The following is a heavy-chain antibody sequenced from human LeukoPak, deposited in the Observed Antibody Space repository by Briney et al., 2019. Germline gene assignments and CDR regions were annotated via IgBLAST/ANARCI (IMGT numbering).Heavy chain of an antibody. V-gene: IGHV4-34*01. CDR3: ARVRRITMVRGPFGP. CDR1: GGSFSGYY. CDR2: INHSGST. D-gene: IGHD3-10*01. Sequence: SETLSLTCAVYGGSFSGYYWSSIRQPPGKGLEWIGEINHSGSTNYNPSLKSRVTISVDTSKNQFSLKLSSVTAADTAVYYCARVRRITMVRGPFGPWGQGTLVTVSS. J-gene: IGHJ5*02.